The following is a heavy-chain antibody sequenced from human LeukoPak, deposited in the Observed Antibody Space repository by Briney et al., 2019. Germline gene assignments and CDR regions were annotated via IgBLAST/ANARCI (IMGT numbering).Heavy chain of an antibody. CDR1: GFTFSSYA. D-gene: IGHD2-2*01. CDR3: AKVPDIVVVPAAIRFDP. CDR2: ISGSGGST. V-gene: IGHV3-23*01. J-gene: IGHJ5*02. Sequence: GGSLRLSRAASGFTFSSYAMSWVRQAPGKGLEWVSGISGSGGSTYYADSVKGRFTISRDNSKNTLYLQMNSLRAEDTAVYYCAKVPDIVVVPAAIRFDPWGQGTLVTVSS.